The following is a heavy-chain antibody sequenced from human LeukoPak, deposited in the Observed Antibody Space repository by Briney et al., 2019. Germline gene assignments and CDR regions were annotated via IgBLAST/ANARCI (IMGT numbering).Heavy chain of an antibody. CDR1: GGSISSGDYY. D-gene: IGHD6-19*01. CDR3: ARGLAPGYSSSWGPDY. Sequence: SQTLSLTCTVSGGSISSGDYYWSWIRQPPGKGLEWIGYIYYSGSTYYNPSLKSRVTISVDTSKNQFSLKLSSVTAADTAVYYCARGLAPGYSSSWGPDYWGQGTLSPSPQ. V-gene: IGHV4-30-4*01. J-gene: IGHJ4*02. CDR2: IYYSGST.